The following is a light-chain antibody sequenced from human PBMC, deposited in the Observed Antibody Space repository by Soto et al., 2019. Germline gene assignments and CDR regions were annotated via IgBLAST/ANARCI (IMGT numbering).Light chain of an antibody. CDR3: QQCSNWPTT. Sequence: EIALTQSPATLSLSPGERATLSCRASQSVSIYLAWYQQKPGQAPRLLIYDASNRATGIAARFSGSGSGTDFTLTISSLGAEDSAVYYCQQCSNWPTTFGQGTRLEIK. V-gene: IGKV3-11*01. J-gene: IGKJ5*01. CDR1: QSVSIY. CDR2: DAS.